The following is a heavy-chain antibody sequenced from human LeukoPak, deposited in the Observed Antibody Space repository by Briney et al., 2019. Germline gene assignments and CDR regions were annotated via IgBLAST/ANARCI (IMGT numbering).Heavy chain of an antibody. Sequence: SETLSLTCTVSGASFSSFYWSWIRQPPGKGLELIGYFYNSGSSNYNPSLKSPITFAVATSKNQFSLNLHSLTAADTAVYYCARRSPEYDTNGFYYGGFDYWGPGTLVSVSS. CDR3: ARRSPEYDTNGFYYGGFDY. D-gene: IGHD3-10*01. V-gene: IGHV4-4*09. J-gene: IGHJ4*01. CDR1: GASFSSFY. CDR2: FYNSGSS.